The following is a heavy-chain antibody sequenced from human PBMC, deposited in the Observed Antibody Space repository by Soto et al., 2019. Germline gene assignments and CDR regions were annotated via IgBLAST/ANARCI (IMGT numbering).Heavy chain of an antibody. CDR2: ISYDGSNK. J-gene: IGHJ4*02. D-gene: IGHD3-9*01. V-gene: IGHV3-30-3*01. CDR3: VADVPNGNIYLPIDY. Sequence: GGSLRLSCAASGFTFSSYAMHWVRQAPGKGLEWVAVISYDGSNKYYAAPVKGRFTISRDDSENTLYLQMNSLKIEDTAVHYCVADVPNGNIYLPIDYWGQGTLVTVSS. CDR1: GFTFSSYA.